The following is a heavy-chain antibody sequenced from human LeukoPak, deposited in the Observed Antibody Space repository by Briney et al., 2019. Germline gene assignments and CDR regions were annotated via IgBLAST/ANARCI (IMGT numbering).Heavy chain of an antibody. CDR2: IKQDGSEK. V-gene: IGHV3-7*01. CDR3: ARENEMATIRDYFDY. CDR1: GCTFSSYW. D-gene: IGHD5-24*01. Sequence: GGSLRLSCAASGCTFSSYWMSWVRQAPGKGLEWVANIKQDGSEKYYVDSVKGRFTISRDNAKNSLYLQMNSLRAEDTAVYYCARENEMATIRDYFDYWGQGTLVTVSS. J-gene: IGHJ4*02.